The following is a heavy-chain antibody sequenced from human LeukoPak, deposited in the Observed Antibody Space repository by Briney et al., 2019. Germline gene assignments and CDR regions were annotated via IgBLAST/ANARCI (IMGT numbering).Heavy chain of an antibody. CDR1: GYTFTGYY. J-gene: IGHJ5*02. D-gene: IGHD2-8*01. CDR2: INPNSGGT. Sequence: GASVKVSCKASGYTFTGYYMHWVRQAPGQGLEWMERINPNSGGTNYAQKFQGRVTMTRDTSISTAYMELSRLRSDDTAVYYCARDMIPLLMVYAQHNWFDPWGQGTLVTVSS. V-gene: IGHV1-2*06. CDR3: ARDMIPLLMVYAQHNWFDP.